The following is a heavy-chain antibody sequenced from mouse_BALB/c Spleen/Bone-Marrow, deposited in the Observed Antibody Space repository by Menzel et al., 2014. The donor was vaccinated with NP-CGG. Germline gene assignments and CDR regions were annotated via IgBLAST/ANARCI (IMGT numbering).Heavy chain of an antibody. J-gene: IGHJ2*01. Sequence: VQLKESGAELVKPGASVKLSCTASGFNIXDTYMHWVKQRPEQGREWIGRIDPANGNTKYDPKFQGKATITADTSSNTAYLQLSSLTSEDTAVYYCARYYYGFYFDYWGQGTTLTVSS. CDR3: ARYYYGFYFDY. V-gene: IGHV14-3*02. CDR2: IDPANGNT. D-gene: IGHD1-1*01. CDR1: GFNIXDTY.